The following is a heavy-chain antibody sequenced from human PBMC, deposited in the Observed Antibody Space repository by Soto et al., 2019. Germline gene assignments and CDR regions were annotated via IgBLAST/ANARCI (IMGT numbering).Heavy chain of an antibody. D-gene: IGHD3-22*01. CDR2: IKQDGSEK. V-gene: IGHV3-7*01. CDR1: GFSFSSYW. Sequence: EVQLVESGGGLVQPGGSLRLSCAASGFSFSSYWMSWVRQAPGKGLEWVANIKQDGSEKYYVDSVKGRFTIARDNPRKSLFLQMNSVRADDAAVYYCARDKYYYESSLYRLYDYWGQGTLVTVSS. CDR3: ARDKYYYESSLYRLYDY. J-gene: IGHJ4*02.